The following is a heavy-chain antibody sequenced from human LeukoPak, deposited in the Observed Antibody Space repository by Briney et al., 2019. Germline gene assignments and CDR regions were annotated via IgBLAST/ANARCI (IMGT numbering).Heavy chain of an antibody. Sequence: GGSLRLSCAASGFTFSSFGIHWVRQAPGKGLEWVAFIRSDGISKYYAGSVKGRFTISRDNSKSTLYLQVNSLGAEDTAVYYCAKGKIPPGGFHFDYWGQGTLVTVSS. CDR2: IRSDGISK. J-gene: IGHJ4*02. CDR3: AKGKIPPGGFHFDY. V-gene: IGHV3-30*02. D-gene: IGHD5-12*01. CDR1: GFTFSSFG.